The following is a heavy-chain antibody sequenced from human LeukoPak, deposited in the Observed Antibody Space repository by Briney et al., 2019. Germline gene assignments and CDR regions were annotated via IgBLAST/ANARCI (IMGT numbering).Heavy chain of an antibody. CDR1: GFTFSNYG. V-gene: IGHV3-30*02. J-gene: IGHJ4*02. CDR2: IRYDGSNK. D-gene: IGHD3-10*01. Sequence: TGGPLRLSCAASGFTFSNYGMHWVRQAPGKGLEWVAFIRYDGSNKYYADSVKGRFTISRDNSKNTLYLQMNSLRAEDTAVSYCAKDPGAHYYGSGSYRRGSYFDYWGQGTLVTVSS. CDR3: AKDPGAHYYGSGSYRRGSYFDY.